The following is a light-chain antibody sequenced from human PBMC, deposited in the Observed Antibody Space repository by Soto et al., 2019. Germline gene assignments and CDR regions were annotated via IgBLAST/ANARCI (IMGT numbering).Light chain of an antibody. CDR3: CSYAGSYILDV. CDR1: SSDVGGYNY. CDR2: DVS. J-gene: IGLJ1*01. V-gene: IGLV2-11*01. Sequence: QSALTQPRSVSGSPGQSVTISCTGTSSDVGGYNYVSWYQQHPGKAPKLMIYDVSKRPSGVPDRFSGSKSGNTASLTISGLQAEDEADYYCCSYAGSYILDVVGTGTKVTVL.